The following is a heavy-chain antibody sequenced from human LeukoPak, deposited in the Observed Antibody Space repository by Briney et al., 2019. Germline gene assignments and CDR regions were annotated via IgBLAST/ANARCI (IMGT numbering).Heavy chain of an antibody. CDR3: ARDWGYGYEYYMDV. J-gene: IGHJ6*03. Sequence: GASVKVSCKASGYTFTGYYMHWVRQAPGQGLEWMGWINPNSGGTNYAQKFQGRVTMTRDTSISTAYMELSRLRSDDTAVYYCARDWGYGYEYYMDVWGEGTTVTVSS. V-gene: IGHV1-2*02. CDR2: INPNSGGT. D-gene: IGHD5-18*01. CDR1: GYTFTGYY.